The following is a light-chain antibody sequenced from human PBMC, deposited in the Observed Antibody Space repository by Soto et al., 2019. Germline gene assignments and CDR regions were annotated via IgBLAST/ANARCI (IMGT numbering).Light chain of an antibody. Sequence: EIVLTQSPGTLSLSPGERATLSCRASQSVSSSYLAWYQQKPGQAPRLLIHDASSRATGIPDRFSGSGSGTDFTLIISRLEPEDFAVYYCQQYGSSPWTFGQGTKVEIK. J-gene: IGKJ1*01. V-gene: IGKV3-20*01. CDR3: QQYGSSPWT. CDR2: DAS. CDR1: QSVSSSY.